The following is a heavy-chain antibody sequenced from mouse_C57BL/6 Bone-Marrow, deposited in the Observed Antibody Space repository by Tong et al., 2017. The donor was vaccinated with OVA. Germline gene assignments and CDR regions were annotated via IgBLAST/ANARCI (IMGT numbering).Heavy chain of an antibody. V-gene: IGHV2-6*03. J-gene: IGHJ2*01. Sequence: VQLQESGPGLVAPSQSLSITCTVSGFSLTSYGVHWVRQPPGKGLEWLVVIWSDGSTTYNSALKSRLSISKDNSKSQVFLKMNSLQADDTAIYYCASHYYGSSFFDYWGQGTTLTVSS. CDR2: IWSDGST. D-gene: IGHD1-1*01. CDR3: ASHYYGSSFFDY. CDR1: GFSLTSYG.